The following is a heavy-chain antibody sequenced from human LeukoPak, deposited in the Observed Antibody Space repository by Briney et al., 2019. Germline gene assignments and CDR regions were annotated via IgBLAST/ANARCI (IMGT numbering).Heavy chain of an antibody. CDR2: TSPSSGGT. D-gene: IGHD5-24*01. V-gene: IGHV1-2*02. Sequence: GASVKVSCKTSGYSFTDHYLHWLRQAPGQGLEWMGWTSPSSGGTFYAQRFQGRVTMTSDTSITTAYMELRGLTSDDAAVYYCASQMNSFDYWGQGTLVTVSS. CDR1: GYSFTDHY. CDR3: ASQMNSFDY. J-gene: IGHJ4*01.